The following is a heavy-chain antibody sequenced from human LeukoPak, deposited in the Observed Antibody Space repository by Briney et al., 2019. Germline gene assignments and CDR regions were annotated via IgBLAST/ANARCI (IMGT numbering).Heavy chain of an antibody. D-gene: IGHD5-18*01. CDR3: AKDAGYSYGYVDY. CDR1: GFTFDDYA. J-gene: IGHJ4*02. V-gene: IGHV3-9*01. Sequence: PGGSLRLSCAASGFTFDDYAMHWVRQAPGKGLEWVSSISWNSGSTGYADSVKGRFTISRDNAKNSLYLQMNSLRAEDTALYYCAKDAGYSYGYVDYWGQGTLVTVSS. CDR2: ISWNSGST.